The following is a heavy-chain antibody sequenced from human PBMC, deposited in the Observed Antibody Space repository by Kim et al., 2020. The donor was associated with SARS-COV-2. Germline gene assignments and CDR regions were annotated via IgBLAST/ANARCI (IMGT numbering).Heavy chain of an antibody. J-gene: IGHJ1*01. CDR3: AKGLGSGN. CDR2: ITGSGGNT. CDR1: GFTFSSYV. V-gene: IGHV3-23*01. Sequence: GGSLRLSCAASGFTFSSYVMSWVRQAPGKGLEWVSGITGSGGNTYYADFVKGRFTISRDNSKNTLYVQMNSLRADDTAVYYCAKGLGSGNWGQGTLVTVSS. D-gene: IGHD3-10*01.